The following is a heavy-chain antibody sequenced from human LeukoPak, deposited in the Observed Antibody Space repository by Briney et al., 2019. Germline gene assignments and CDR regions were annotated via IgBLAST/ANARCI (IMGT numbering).Heavy chain of an antibody. J-gene: IGHJ4*02. CDR2: IRSKANSYAR. V-gene: IGHV3-73*01. Sequence: GGSLRLSCAASGFTFSSYSMNWVRQASGRGLEWVGGIRSKANSYARVYAASVKGRFTISRDDSKNTAYLQMNSLKTEDTAIYYCTTFGMVDDYWGQGTLVTVSS. D-gene: IGHD2-15*01. CDR3: TTFGMVDDY. CDR1: GFTFSSYS.